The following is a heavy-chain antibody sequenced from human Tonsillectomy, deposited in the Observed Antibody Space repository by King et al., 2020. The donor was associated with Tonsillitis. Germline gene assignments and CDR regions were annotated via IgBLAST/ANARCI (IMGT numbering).Heavy chain of an antibody. Sequence: VQLVESVGGLVQPGRYLRLSCAASGFTLYDYAMHWVRLAPGKGLDWVSGISWYKFSIGYADSVKGRFTLSRDNAKKSLYLQMNSLRAEDTALYYCAKGYSSGWKGDAFDIWGQGTMVTVSS. CDR1: GFTLYDYA. J-gene: IGHJ3*02. CDR3: AKGYSSGWKGDAFDI. V-gene: IGHV3-9*01. D-gene: IGHD6-19*01. CDR2: ISWYKFSI.